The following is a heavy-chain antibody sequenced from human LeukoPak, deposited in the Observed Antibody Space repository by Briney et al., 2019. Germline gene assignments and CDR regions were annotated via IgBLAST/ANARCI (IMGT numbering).Heavy chain of an antibody. CDR3: ARHSGLHDIWERNYYYYMDV. V-gene: IGHV1-18*01. CDR1: GYTFTSYG. D-gene: IGHD3-9*01. CDR2: ISAYNGNT. J-gene: IGHJ6*03. Sequence: GASVKVSCKASGYTFTSYGISWVRQAPGQGLEWMGWISAYNGNTNYAQKLQGRVTMTTDTSTSTAYMELRSLRSDDTAVYYCARHSGLHDIWERNYYYYMDVWGKGTTVTVSS.